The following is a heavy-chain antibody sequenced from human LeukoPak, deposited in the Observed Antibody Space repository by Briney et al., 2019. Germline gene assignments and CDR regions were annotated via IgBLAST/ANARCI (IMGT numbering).Heavy chain of an antibody. CDR2: ISYDGSNK. CDR3: ASSAAAEAMVY. D-gene: IGHD6-13*01. V-gene: IGHV3-30*03. CDR1: GFTFSSYG. J-gene: IGHJ4*02. Sequence: GRSLRLSCAASGFTFSSYGMHWVRQAPGKGLEWVAVISYDGSNKYYADSVKGRFTISRDNSKNTLYLQMNSLRAEDTAVYYCASSAAAEAMVYWGQGTLVTVSS.